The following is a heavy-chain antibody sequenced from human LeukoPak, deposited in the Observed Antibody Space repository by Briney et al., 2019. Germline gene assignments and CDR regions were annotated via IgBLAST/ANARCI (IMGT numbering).Heavy chain of an antibody. Sequence: GGSLRLSCAASGFTFSSYAMSWVRQAPGKGLEWVSAISGSGGSTYYADSVKGRFTISRDNSKNTLYLQTNSLRAEDTAVYYCAKTPTPYDFWSGFDYWGQGTLVTVSS. CDR1: GFTFSSYA. V-gene: IGHV3-23*01. D-gene: IGHD3-3*01. CDR2: ISGSGGST. CDR3: AKTPTPYDFWSGFDY. J-gene: IGHJ4*02.